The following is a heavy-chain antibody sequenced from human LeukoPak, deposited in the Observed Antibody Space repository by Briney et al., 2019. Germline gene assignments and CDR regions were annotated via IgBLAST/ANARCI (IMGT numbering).Heavy chain of an antibody. J-gene: IGHJ4*02. D-gene: IGHD5-18*01. CDR1: GFIFSIYN. CDR3: ASETDTTMRD. V-gene: IGHV3-21*01. Sequence: PGGSLRLSCAASGFIFSIYNMNRVRQAPGKGLEWVSSINTRSSSSYYADSVRGRFTISRDNAKNSLYLQMNSLRVEDSAVYYCASETDTTMRDWGQGTLVTVSS. CDR2: INTRSSSS.